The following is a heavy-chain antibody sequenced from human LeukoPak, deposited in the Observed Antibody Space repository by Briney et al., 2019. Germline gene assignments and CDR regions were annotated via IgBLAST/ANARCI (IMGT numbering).Heavy chain of an antibody. CDR3: ASILHYYDSSGYYADY. CDR1: GDTLSSYA. J-gene: IGHJ4*02. CDR2: IIPIFGTA. V-gene: IGHV1-69*01. Sequence: ASVKVSCKASGDTLSSYAISWVRQAPGQGLEWMGGIIPIFGTANYAQKFQGRDTITADESTSTAYMELSSLRSEDTAVYYCASILHYYDSSGYYADYWGQGTLVTVSS. D-gene: IGHD3-22*01.